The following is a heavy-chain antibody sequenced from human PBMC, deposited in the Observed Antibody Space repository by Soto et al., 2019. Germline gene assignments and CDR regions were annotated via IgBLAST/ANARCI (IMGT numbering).Heavy chain of an antibody. CDR2: ISYDGSNK. CDR3: ARDRAGYCTNGVCSPTYYYYGMDV. CDR1: GFTFSSYA. V-gene: IGHV3-30-3*01. D-gene: IGHD2-8*01. Sequence: GGSLRLSCAASGFTFSSYAMHWVRQAPGKGLEWVAVISYDGSNKYYADSVKGRFTISRDNSKNTLYLQMNSLRAEDTAVYYCARDRAGYCTNGVCSPTYYYYGMDVWGQGTTVTVSS. J-gene: IGHJ6*02.